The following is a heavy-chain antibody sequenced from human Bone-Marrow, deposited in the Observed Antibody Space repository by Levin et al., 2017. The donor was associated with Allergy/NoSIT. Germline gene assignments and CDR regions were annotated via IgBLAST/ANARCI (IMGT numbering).Heavy chain of an antibody. CDR2: IKNTANDATT. J-gene: IGHJ4*02. V-gene: IGHV3-15*01. Sequence: GGSLRLSCVASGFTFSDVYMSWVRQAPGKGLEWVGRIKNTANDATTDYAAPVRGRFTISRDDSKSTLYLDMESLKTEDTAVYFCSTLQWNYYGSGSEPFDCWGQGTLVSVSS. CDR1: GFTFSDVY. D-gene: IGHD3-10*01. CDR3: STLQWNYYGSGSEPFDC.